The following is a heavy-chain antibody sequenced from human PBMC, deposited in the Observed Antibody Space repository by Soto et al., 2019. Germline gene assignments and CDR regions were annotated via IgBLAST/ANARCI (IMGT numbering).Heavy chain of an antibody. Sequence: QLLESGGGLVQPGGSLRLSCAASGFTFSIYSMNWVRQAPGKGLEWVSLISGSGGSTHYADSVEGRFTISRDNSKNTLYLQMNSLRAGDTAVYYCARAYSGRLPRRADYYYAMDVWGLGTTVTVSS. CDR2: ISGSGGST. J-gene: IGHJ6*02. D-gene: IGHD2-15*01. CDR1: GFTFSIYS. CDR3: ARAYSGRLPRRADYYYAMDV. V-gene: IGHV3-23*01.